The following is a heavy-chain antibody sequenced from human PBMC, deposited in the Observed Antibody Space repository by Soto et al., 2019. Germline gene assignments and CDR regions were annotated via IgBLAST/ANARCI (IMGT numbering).Heavy chain of an antibody. V-gene: IGHV1-69*13. CDR2: IIPTSGTA. J-gene: IGHJ6*02. CDR3: ARGQGYCSGGICYYYYYGMDV. CDR1: GVSFSSDA. Sequence: SVKVSCKASGVSFSSDAFGWVRQAPGQGLEWMGGIIPTSGTANYAQRSQGRATITADESTSTAYMELSSLTSEDTAVYFCARGQGYCSGGICYYYYYGMDVWGQGTTVTVSS. D-gene: IGHD2-15*01.